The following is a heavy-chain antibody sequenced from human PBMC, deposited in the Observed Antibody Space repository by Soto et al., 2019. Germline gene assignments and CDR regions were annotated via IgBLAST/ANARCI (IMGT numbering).Heavy chain of an antibody. CDR3: ARAKSMVRGVIGLTFDY. CDR2: IIPILGIA. D-gene: IGHD3-10*01. J-gene: IGHJ4*02. Sequence: SVKVSCKASGYTFSSYTISWVRQAPGQGLEWMGRIIPILGIANYAQKFQGRVTITADKSTSTAYMELSSLRSEDTAVYYCARAKSMVRGVIGLTFDYWGQGTLVTAPQ. CDR1: GYTFSSYT. V-gene: IGHV1-69*02.